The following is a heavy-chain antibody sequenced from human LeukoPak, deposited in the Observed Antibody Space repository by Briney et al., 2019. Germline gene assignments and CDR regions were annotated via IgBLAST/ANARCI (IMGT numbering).Heavy chain of an antibody. CDR3: AKVSGYNAFDY. V-gene: IGHV3-53*01. CDR1: GFIVSNNY. CDR2: IHSGGYT. J-gene: IGHJ4*02. D-gene: IGHD5-24*01. Sequence: GGSLRLSCSASGFIVSNNYMSWVRQAPGKGLEWVSGIHSGGYTFYADSVKGRVTISRDNSKNTLYLQMNSLRAEDTAVYYCAKVSGYNAFDYWGQGTLVTVSS.